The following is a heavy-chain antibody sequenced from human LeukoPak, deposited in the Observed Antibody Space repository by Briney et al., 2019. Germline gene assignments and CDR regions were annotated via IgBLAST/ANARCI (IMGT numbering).Heavy chain of an antibody. CDR3: ARSGEFLDWYNWYDT. J-gene: IGHJ5*02. CDR1: GGSFSGYY. V-gene: IGHV4-34*01. Sequence: PSETLSLTCAVYGGSFSGYYWSWIRQPPGKGLEWMGEINHSGSSNYNPYIKSQVPISVDTSKNQFSLKLSSVTAADTAVYYCARSGEFLDWYNWYDTWGQGTLVTVSS. D-gene: IGHD3-10*01. CDR2: INHSGSS.